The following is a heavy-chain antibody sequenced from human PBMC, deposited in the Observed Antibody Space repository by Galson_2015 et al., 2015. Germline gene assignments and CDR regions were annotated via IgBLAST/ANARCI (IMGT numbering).Heavy chain of an antibody. V-gene: IGHV1-69*13. J-gene: IGHJ2*01. CDR2: IIPIFGTA. CDR3: ATPYGGEDDWYFDL. Sequence: SVKVSCKASGGTFSSYAISWVRQAPGQGLEWMGGIIPIFGTANYAQKFQGRVTITADESTSTAYMELSSLRSEDTAVYYCATPYGGEDDWYFDLWGRGTLVTVSS. D-gene: IGHD4-23*01. CDR1: GGTFSSYA.